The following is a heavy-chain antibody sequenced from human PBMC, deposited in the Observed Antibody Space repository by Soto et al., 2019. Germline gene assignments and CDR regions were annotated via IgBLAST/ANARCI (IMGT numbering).Heavy chain of an antibody. CDR3: ARGAGTPMAYSSSCNSEHYGMDV. Sequence: SETLSLTCAVYGGSFSGYYWSWIRQPPGKGLEWIGEINHSGSTNYNPSLKSRVTISVDTSKNQFSLKLSSVTAADTAVYYCARGAGTPMAYSSSCNSEHYGMDVWGQGTTVTVS. CDR1: GGSFSGYY. D-gene: IGHD6-13*01. CDR2: INHSGST. J-gene: IGHJ6*01. V-gene: IGHV4-34*01.